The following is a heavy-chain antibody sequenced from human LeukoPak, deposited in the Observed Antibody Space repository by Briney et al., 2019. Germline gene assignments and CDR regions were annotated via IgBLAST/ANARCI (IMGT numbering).Heavy chain of an antibody. V-gene: IGHV3-23*01. Sequence: GGSLRLSCAASGFTFSSYAMSWVRQAPGRGLEWVSAISGSGGSTYYADSVKGRFTISRDNSKNALYLQMNSLRAEDTAVYYCARHQDYYDSSGYTHWGQGTLVTVSS. CDR2: ISGSGGST. CDR3: ARHQDYYDSSGYTH. D-gene: IGHD3-22*01. CDR1: GFTFSSYA. J-gene: IGHJ4*02.